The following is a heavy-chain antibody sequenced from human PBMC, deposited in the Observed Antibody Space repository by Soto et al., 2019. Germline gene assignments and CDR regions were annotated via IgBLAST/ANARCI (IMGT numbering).Heavy chain of an antibody. V-gene: IGHV5-10-1*01. CDR2: IDPSDSYT. CDR1: GYSFTSYW. J-gene: IGHJ6*02. CDR3: ARQRCSGGSCFYYYGMVV. D-gene: IGHD2-15*01. Sequence: GESLKISCKGSGYSFTSYWISWVRQMPGKGLEWMGRIDPSDSYTNYSPSFQGHVTISADKSISTAYLQWSSLKASDTAMYYCARQRCSGGSCFYYYGMVVWGQGTTVTVSS.